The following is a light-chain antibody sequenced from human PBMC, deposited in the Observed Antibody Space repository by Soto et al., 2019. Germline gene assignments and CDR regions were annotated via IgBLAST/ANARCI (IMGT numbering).Light chain of an antibody. V-gene: IGLV2-14*01. CDR1: SSDVGRYNH. CDR3: SSYTSRSTLYV. CDR2: EVS. J-gene: IGLJ1*01. Sequence: QSVLTQPASVSGSPGQSITISCTGTSSDVGRYNHVSWYQHHPGKAPKLIISEVSNRPSGVSNRFSGSKSGYTASLTISGLQAEDEADYYCSSYTSRSTLYVFGTGTKVTVL.